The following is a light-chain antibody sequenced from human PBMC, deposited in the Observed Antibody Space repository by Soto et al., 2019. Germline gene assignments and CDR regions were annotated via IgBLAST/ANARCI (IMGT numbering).Light chain of an antibody. J-gene: IGKJ4*01. CDR3: QQCRNWPPT. V-gene: IGKV3-15*01. CDR2: DAS. Sequence: EIVMTQSPATLSVSPGEGATLSCKASQNVYNNLAWYQQRPGQPPRLLIYDASTRATGISARFSGSGYGTEFTLTISSLQSEDFAVYFCQQCRNWPPTFGGGTKVDI. CDR1: QNVYNN.